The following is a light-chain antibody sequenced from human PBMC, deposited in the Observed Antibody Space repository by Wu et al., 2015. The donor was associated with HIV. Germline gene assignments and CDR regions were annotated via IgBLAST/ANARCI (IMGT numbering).Light chain of an antibody. Sequence: EIVLTQSPGTLSLSPGERATLSCRASQSVSSNSLAWYQQKFGQAPRLLIYRASSRATGIPDRFSGSGSGTDFTLTISRLEPEDSAVYYCQQYGGSPPVTFGQGHDWTLN. CDR2: RAS. J-gene: IGKJ5*01. V-gene: IGKV3-20*01. CDR1: QSVSSNS. CDR3: QQYGGSPPVT.